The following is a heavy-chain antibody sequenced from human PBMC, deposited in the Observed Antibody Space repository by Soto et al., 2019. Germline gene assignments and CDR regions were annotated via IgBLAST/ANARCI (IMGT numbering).Heavy chain of an antibody. CDR3: AIYYSSYGQSDVFYI. Sequence: ASVNVSCKASGYTFTSYYMHWVRQAPGQGLEWMGIINPSGGSTSYAQKFQGRVTMTRDTSTSTVYMELSSLRSEDTAVYYCAIYYSSYGQSDVFYICGQGSMV. V-gene: IGHV1-46*01. CDR1: GYTFTSYY. CDR2: INPSGGST. D-gene: IGHD3-10*01. J-gene: IGHJ3*02.